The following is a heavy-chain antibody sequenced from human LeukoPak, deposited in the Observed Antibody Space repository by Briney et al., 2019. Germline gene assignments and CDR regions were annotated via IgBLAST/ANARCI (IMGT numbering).Heavy chain of an antibody. CDR1: DGSFSGYY. D-gene: IGHD6-13*01. CDR2: IYHSGRT. CDR3: ASVGDSSSVGWFDP. Sequence: PSETLSLTCAVYDGSFSGYYCSWLRQPPGKGLEWIGSIYHSGRTYYNPSLKSRVTISVDTSKNQFSLKLSSVTAADTAVYYCASVGDSSSVGWFDPWGQGTLVTVSS. J-gene: IGHJ5*02. V-gene: IGHV4-34*01.